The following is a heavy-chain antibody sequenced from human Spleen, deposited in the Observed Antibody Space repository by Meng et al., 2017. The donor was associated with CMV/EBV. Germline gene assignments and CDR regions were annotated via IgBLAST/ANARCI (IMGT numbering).Heavy chain of an antibody. CDR2: IYSGGSST. V-gene: IGHV3-23*03. CDR1: GFTFRSYA. CDR3: AKVKRGYCSSTSCHGADY. J-gene: IGHJ4*02. D-gene: IGHD2-2*01. Sequence: GESLKISCAASGFTFRSYAMNWVRQAPGKGLEWVSVIYSGGSSTYYADSVKGRFTISRDNSKNTLYLQMNSLRAEDTAIYYCAKVKRGYCSSTSCHGADYWGQGTLVTVSS.